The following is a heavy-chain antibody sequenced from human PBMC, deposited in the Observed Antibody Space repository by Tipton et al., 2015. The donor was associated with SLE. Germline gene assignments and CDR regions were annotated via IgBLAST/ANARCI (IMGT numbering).Heavy chain of an antibody. CDR3: ARVSIAVAGDY. V-gene: IGHV4-39*07. CDR1: GGSISSSSYY. D-gene: IGHD6-19*01. Sequence: TLSLTCTVSGGSISSSSYYWGWIRQPPGKGLEWIGEINHSGSTNYNPSLKSRVTISVDTSKNQFSLKLSSVTAADTAVYYCARVSIAVAGDYWGQGTLVTVSS. J-gene: IGHJ4*02. CDR2: INHSGST.